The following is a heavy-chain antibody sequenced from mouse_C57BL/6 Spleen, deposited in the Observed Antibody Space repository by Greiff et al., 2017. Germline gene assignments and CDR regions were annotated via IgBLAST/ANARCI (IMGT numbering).Heavy chain of an antibody. J-gene: IGHJ4*01. V-gene: IGHV1-54*01. D-gene: IGHD1-1*01. CDR1: GYAFTNYL. Sequence: VQVVESGAELVRPGTSVKVSCKASGYAFTNYLIEWVKQRPGQGLEWIGVINPGSGGTNYNEKFKGKATLTADKSSSTAYMQLSSLTSEDSAVYFCARKIITTVVLDYWGQGTSVTVSS. CDR2: INPGSGGT. CDR3: ARKIITTVVLDY.